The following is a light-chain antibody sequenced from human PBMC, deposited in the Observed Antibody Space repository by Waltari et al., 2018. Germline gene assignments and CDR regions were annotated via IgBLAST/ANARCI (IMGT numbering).Light chain of an antibody. V-gene: IGKV3-15*01. CDR1: ESIATN. CDR2: HAS. CDR3: QQYNNWPPST. J-gene: IGKJ1*01. Sequence: EIVLTQSPVTLYVSPGEIATLSCRASESIATNLAWYQHRPGQAPRLLIFHASTRTTGIPAKFTGSGSGTEFTLTISSLQSEDFAVYYCQQYNNWPPSTFGQGTKVEI.